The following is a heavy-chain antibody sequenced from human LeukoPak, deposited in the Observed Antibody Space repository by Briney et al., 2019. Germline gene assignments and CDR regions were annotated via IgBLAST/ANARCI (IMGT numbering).Heavy chain of an antibody. CDR3: ARMTPGYYYYMDV. J-gene: IGHJ6*03. V-gene: IGHV4-4*07. CDR2: IYPSGNN. CDR1: GVSINNYY. Sequence: PSETLPLTCTVSGVSINNYYWTWIRQSDGKGLEWIAHIYPSGNNNYNPSLKSRVTISIDRSKNQFSLRLSSVTAADTAMYYCARMTPGYYYYMDVWGKGTTVTVSS.